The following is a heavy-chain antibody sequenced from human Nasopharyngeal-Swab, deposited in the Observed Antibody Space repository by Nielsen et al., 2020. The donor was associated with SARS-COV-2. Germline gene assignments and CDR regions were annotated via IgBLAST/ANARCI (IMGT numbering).Heavy chain of an antibody. V-gene: IGHV1-46*01. D-gene: IGHD6-19*01. CDR3: ARENRSSGWYGYYYYGMDV. CDR2: INPSGGST. J-gene: IGHJ6*02. CDR1: GYTFTSYY. Sequence: ASVKVSCKASGYTFTSYYMHWVRQAPGQGLAWMGIINPSGGSTSYAQKFQGRVTMTRDTSTSTVYMELSSLRSEDTAVYYCARENRSSGWYGYYYYGMDVWGQGTTVTVSS.